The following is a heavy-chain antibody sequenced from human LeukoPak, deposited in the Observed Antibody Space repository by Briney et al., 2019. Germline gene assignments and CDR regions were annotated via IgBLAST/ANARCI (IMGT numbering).Heavy chain of an antibody. J-gene: IGHJ4*02. Sequence: GGSLRLSCAASGFTFSSYAMSWVRQAPGKGLEWVSAISGSGGSTYYADSVKGRFTISRDNSKNTLYLQMNSLRAEDTAVYYCAKAGVWFGELAHLDYWGQGTLVTVSS. D-gene: IGHD3-10*01. CDR3: AKAGVWFGELAHLDY. CDR1: GFTFSSYA. CDR2: ISGSGGST. V-gene: IGHV3-23*01.